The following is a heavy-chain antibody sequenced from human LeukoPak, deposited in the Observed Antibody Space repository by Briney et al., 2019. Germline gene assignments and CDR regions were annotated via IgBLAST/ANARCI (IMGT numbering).Heavy chain of an antibody. CDR2: INPSGGST. Sequence: ASVKVSCKASGYTFTSYYMHWVRQAPGQGLEWMGIINPSGGSTSYAQKFQGRVTMTRDTSTSTVYMELSSLRSEDTAVYYCARDYGPWGTRGTLDYWGQGTLVTVSS. CDR1: GYTFTSYY. D-gene: IGHD3-16*01. CDR3: ARDYGPWGTRGTLDY. V-gene: IGHV1-46*01. J-gene: IGHJ4*02.